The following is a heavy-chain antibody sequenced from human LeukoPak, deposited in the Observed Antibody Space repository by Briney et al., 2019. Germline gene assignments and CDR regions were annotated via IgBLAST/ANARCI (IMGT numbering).Heavy chain of an antibody. CDR2: IYYSGST. CDR3: ARQDGGIAAAGPY. CDR1: ITFSSYW. J-gene: IGHJ4*02. V-gene: IGHV4-39*01. Sequence: ITFSSYWMNWVRQAPGKGLEWIGSIYYSGSTYYIPSLKSRVTISVDTSKNQFSLKLSSVTAADTAVYYCARQDGGIAAAGPYWGQGTLVTVSS. D-gene: IGHD6-13*01.